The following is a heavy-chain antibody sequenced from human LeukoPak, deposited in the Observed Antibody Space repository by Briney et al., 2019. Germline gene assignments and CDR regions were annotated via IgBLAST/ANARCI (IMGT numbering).Heavy chain of an antibody. Sequence: SQTLSLTCAISGDSVSSNSAAWNWIRQSPSRGLEWLGRTYYRSKWYNDYAVSVKSRITSNPDTSKNQFSLQLNSVAPEDTAVYYCARGSDILTGWDAFDIWGQGTMVTVSS. CDR3: ARGSDILTGWDAFDI. J-gene: IGHJ3*02. CDR1: GDSVSSNSAA. D-gene: IGHD3-9*01. CDR2: TYYRSKWYN. V-gene: IGHV6-1*01.